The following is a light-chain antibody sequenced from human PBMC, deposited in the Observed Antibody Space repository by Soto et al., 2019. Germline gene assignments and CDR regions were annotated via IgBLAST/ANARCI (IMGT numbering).Light chain of an antibody. V-gene: IGKV3-11*01. CDR3: QQRSNWPQLT. Sequence: IVISQPPATLPVTKGERATLSCRSSQSVSSNLAWYQQKPGQAPRLLIYDASNRATSIPARFSGSGSGTDSTLTISSLEPEDFAVYYCQQRSNWPQLTFGGGTKVDIK. J-gene: IGKJ4*01. CDR2: DAS. CDR1: QSVSSN.